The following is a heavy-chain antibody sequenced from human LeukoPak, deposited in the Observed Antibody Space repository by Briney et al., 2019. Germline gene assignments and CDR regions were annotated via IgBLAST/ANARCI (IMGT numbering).Heavy chain of an antibody. D-gene: IGHD2-2*02. V-gene: IGHV3-21*01. CDR3: ARDPRRYCSSTSCYSREPWFDP. CDR2: IISSSSYI. J-gene: IGHJ5*02. CDR1: GFTFSSYS. Sequence: GGSLRLSCAASGFTFSSYSMNWVRQAPGKGLEWVSSIISSSSYIYYADSVKGRFTISRDNAKNSLYLQMNSLRAEDTAVYYCARDPRRYCSSTSCYSREPWFDPWGQGTLVTVSS.